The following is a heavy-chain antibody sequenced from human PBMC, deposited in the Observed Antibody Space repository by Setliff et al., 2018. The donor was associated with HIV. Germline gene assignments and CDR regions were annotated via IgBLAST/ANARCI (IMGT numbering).Heavy chain of an antibody. CDR1: GGSISSSSYY. J-gene: IGHJ4*02. CDR3: ARLWFGELLYDY. Sequence: PSETLSLTCTVSGGSISSSSYYWGWIRQPPGKGLEWIGSIYYGGSTYYNPSLKSRVTISVDTSKNQFSLKLSSVTAADTAVYYCARLWFGELLYDYWGQGTLVTVSS. V-gene: IGHV4-39*07. CDR2: IYYGGST. D-gene: IGHD3-10*01.